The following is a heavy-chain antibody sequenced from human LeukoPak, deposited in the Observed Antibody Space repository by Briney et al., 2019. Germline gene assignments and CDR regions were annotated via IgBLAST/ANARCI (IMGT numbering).Heavy chain of an antibody. Sequence: GESLKISCKGSGYSFTSYWISWVRQMPGKGLECMGRIDPSDSYTNYSPSFQGHVTISADKSISTAYLQWSSLKASDTAMYYCARLRPEGVVVVPAAMVDVWGQGTTVTVSS. CDR3: ARLRPEGVVVVPAAMVDV. D-gene: IGHD2-2*01. CDR2: IDPSDSYT. J-gene: IGHJ6*02. CDR1: GYSFTSYW. V-gene: IGHV5-10-1*01.